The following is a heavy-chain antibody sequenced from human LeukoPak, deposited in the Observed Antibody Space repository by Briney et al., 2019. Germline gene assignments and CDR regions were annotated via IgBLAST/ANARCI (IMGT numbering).Heavy chain of an antibody. D-gene: IGHD6-19*01. J-gene: IGHJ4*02. CDR2: IYYSGST. CDR3: ARYSSGWYDGGY. V-gene: IGHV4-39*01. Sequence: SETLSLTCTVSGGSISSSSYYWGWIRQPPGKGLEWIGSIYYSGSTYYNPSLKSRVTISVDTSKNQFSLKLSSVTAADTAVYYCARYSSGWYDGGYWGQGTLVTVSS. CDR1: GGSISSSSYY.